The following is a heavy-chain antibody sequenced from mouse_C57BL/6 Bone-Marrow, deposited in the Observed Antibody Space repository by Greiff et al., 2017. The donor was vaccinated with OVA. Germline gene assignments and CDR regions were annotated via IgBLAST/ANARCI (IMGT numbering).Heavy chain of an antibody. CDR2: IYPGGGYT. CDR1: GYTFTNYW. D-gene: IGHD4-1*02. V-gene: IGHV1-63*01. CDR3: ARSTGTCNYFDY. J-gene: IGHJ2*01. Sequence: VKLMESGAELVRPGTSVKMSCKASGYTFTNYWIGWAKQRPGHGLEWIGDIYPGGGYTNYNEKFKGKATLTADKSSSTAYMQFSSLTSEDSAIYYCARSTGTCNYFDYWGQGTTLTVSS.